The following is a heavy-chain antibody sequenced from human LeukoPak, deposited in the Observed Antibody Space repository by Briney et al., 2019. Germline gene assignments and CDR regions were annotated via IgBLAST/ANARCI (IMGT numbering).Heavy chain of an antibody. Sequence: PSQTLSLTCTVSGGSISSGSYYWSWIRQPAWKGLEWIGRIYTSGSTNYNPSLKSRVTISVDTSKNQFSLKLSSVTAADTAVYYCARFRCGGDCYSHYYYYYMDVWGKGTTVTVSS. CDR2: IYTSGST. J-gene: IGHJ6*03. D-gene: IGHD2-21*01. CDR3: ARFRCGGDCYSHYYYYYMDV. CDR1: GGSISSGSYY. V-gene: IGHV4-61*02.